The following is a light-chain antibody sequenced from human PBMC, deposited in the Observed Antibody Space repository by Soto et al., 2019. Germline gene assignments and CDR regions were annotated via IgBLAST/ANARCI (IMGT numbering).Light chain of an antibody. CDR3: QQYDTTPLT. CDR1: QNVLYNSNNKNH. V-gene: IGKV4-1*01. CDR2: WAS. Sequence: DIVMTQSPDSLAVSLGERVTINCKSSQNVLYNSNNKNHLAWYQHKPGQPPNLLIYWASTRESGVPDRFSASGSGTDFTLTISSLQAQDVAVYYCQQYDTTPLTFGGGTKVEIK. J-gene: IGKJ4*01.